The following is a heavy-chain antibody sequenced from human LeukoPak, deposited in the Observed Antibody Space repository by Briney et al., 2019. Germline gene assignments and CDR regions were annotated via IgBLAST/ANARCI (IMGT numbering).Heavy chain of an antibody. CDR3: VRHDGRGGATMGSLDS. V-gene: IGHV4-39*01. D-gene: IGHD5-12*01. Sequence: SETLSLTCTVSGGSVSTGSYYWSWFRQSPGKGLEWIGSLYLSRTTYYNPSLNSRVTISVDTSKNQFSLQLNSVTAADTAVYYCVRHDGRGGATMGSLDSWGQGSLVTVSS. J-gene: IGHJ4*02. CDR2: LYLSRTT. CDR1: GGSVSTGSYY.